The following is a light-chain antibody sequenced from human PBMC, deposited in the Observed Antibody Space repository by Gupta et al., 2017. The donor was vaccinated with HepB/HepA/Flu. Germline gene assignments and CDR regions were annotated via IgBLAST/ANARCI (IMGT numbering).Light chain of an antibody. J-gene: IGLJ2*01. CDR3: ATWDNSLNGVI. CDR2: NNY. V-gene: IGLV1-44*01. CDR1: SSNVGSRT. Sequence: SVLTQPPSASGPPGQTVGISCFGSSSNVGSRTVNWYQHLPGTTPKLLIYNNYQLPSGVPDRFSGSKSGTSASLAINGLQSEDEADYYCATWDNSLNGVIFGGGTKLTVL.